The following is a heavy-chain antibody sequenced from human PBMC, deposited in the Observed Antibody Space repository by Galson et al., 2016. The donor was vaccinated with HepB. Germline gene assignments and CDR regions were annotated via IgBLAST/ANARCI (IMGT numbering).Heavy chain of an antibody. CDR1: GFTYDIYG. CDR2: TSYDGLNR. CDR3: AKTIAMHVTGGREVDS. Sequence: SLRLSCAASGFTYDIYGMHWVRQAPGKGLEWVAVTSYDGLNRYYVDSVKGRFTISKDNSKNPLYLQMDSLRVEDRAVYYCAKTIAMHVTGGREVDSGGQGTLVTFSS. D-gene: IGHD4/OR15-4a*01. V-gene: IGHV3-30*18. J-gene: IGHJ4*02.